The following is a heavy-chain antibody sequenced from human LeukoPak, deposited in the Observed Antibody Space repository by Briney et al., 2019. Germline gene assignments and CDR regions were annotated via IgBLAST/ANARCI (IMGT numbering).Heavy chain of an antibody. CDR2: ISGSGGST. V-gene: IGHV3-23*01. J-gene: IGHJ4*02. CDR1: GFTFSSYA. Sequence: GGSLRLSCAASGFTFSSYAMNWVRQAPGKGLEWVSIISGSGGSTYYADSVKGRFTISRDNSKNTLYLQMNSLTTADTGVYYCAKDIGYTSGRLDYWGQGTLLSVSS. D-gene: IGHD6-19*01. CDR3: AKDIGYTSGRLDY.